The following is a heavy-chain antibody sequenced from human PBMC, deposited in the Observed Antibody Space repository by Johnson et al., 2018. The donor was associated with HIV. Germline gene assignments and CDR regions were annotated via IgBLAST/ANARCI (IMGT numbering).Heavy chain of an antibody. CDR1: GFTFSSYA. J-gene: IGHJ3*02. CDR3: ATRQQLVPGAFDI. V-gene: IGHV3-30*04. CDR2: ISYYGSNK. D-gene: IGHD6-13*01. Sequence: QMLLVESGGGVVQPGMSLRLSCAASGFTFSSYAMHWVRQAPGKGLEWVAVISYYGSNKYYADSAKGRFTISRDNSKNTLYLQMNSLRAEDTAVYYCATRQQLVPGAFDIWGQGTMVTVS.